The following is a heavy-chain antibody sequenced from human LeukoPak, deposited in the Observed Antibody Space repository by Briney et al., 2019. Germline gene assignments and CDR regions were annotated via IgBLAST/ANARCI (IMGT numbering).Heavy chain of an antibody. CDR2: ITHVGTGT. CDR1: GFTFSTSW. Sequence: GGSLRLSCTASGFTFSTSWVHWVRQAPGKGLVWVSRITHVGTGTTYADSVKGRFTISRDNAKSTVYLQMNSLRAEDTAVYYCARDRGSGRFDPWGQGTLVTVSS. J-gene: IGHJ5*02. V-gene: IGHV3-74*01. D-gene: IGHD3-10*01. CDR3: ARDRGSGRFDP.